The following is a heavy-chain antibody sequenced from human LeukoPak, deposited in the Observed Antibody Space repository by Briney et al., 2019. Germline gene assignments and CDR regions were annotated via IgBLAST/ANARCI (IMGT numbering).Heavy chain of an antibody. V-gene: IGHV4-4*07. D-gene: IGHD5-12*01. Sequence: TSETLSLTCTVSGGSISSYYWSWIRQPAGKGLEWIGRIYTSGSTNYNPSLKSRVTMSVDTSKNQFSLKLSSVTAADTAVYYCARHQYSGYDRAISPFDYWGQGTLVTVSS. CDR1: GGSISSYY. CDR3: ARHQYSGYDRAISPFDY. CDR2: IYTSGST. J-gene: IGHJ4*02.